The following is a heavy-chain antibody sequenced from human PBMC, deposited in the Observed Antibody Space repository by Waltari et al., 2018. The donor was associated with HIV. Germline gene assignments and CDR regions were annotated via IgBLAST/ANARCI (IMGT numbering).Heavy chain of an antibody. CDR1: GYTSTRYG. J-gene: IGHJ2*01. V-gene: IGHV1-18*01. Sequence: QVQLVQSGAEVKKPGASVKVSCTASGYTSTRYGIRWVGQGPGQGLEWMGWISAYNGNTNYAQKLQGRVTMTTDTSTSTAYMELRSLRSDDTAVYYCARDREQQLEWYFDLWGRGTLVTVSS. CDR3: ARDREQQLEWYFDL. CDR2: ISAYNGNT. D-gene: IGHD6-13*01.